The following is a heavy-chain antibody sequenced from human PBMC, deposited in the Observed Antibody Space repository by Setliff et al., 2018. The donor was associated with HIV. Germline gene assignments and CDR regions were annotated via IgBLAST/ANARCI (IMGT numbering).Heavy chain of an antibody. CDR2: IFYSGTT. CDR3: ARHRRDYYGSGGYSA. D-gene: IGHD3-10*01. CDR1: GGSINSYY. V-gene: IGHV4-59*08. J-gene: IGHJ5*02. Sequence: PSETLSLTCTVSGGSINSYYWSWIRQPPGKGLEWIGYIFYSGTTSYNPSLMSRVTISVDTSKNQFSLKLSSVTAADTAVYYCARHRRDYYGSGGYSAWGQGTLVTVS.